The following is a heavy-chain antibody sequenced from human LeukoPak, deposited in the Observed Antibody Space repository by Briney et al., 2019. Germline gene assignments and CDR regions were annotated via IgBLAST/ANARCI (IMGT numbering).Heavy chain of an antibody. V-gene: IGHV1-2*02. CDR1: GYTFTGYY. J-gene: IGHJ6*02. CDR2: INPNSGGT. Sequence: ASVKVSCKASGYTFTGYYMHWERHAPGQGLEWMGWINPNSGGTNYAQKFQGRVTMTRDTSISTDYMELSRLRSDDTAVYYCARDSSTSYYYYGMDVWGQGTTVTVSS. CDR3: ARDSSTSYYYYGMDV. D-gene: IGHD2-2*01.